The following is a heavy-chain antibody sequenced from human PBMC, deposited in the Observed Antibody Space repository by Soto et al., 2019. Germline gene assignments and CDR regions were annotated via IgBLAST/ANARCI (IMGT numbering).Heavy chain of an antibody. D-gene: IGHD5-12*01. CDR3: VKSRGGNNFDFFD. J-gene: IGHJ4*02. CDR2: IRGNGDPP. Sequence: GGSLRLSCSASGFTFSRYAMHWVRQAPGKGLEYVSGIRGNGDPPFYADSVKGRFTISRDNSKNTLYLQMNSLSADDTAVYYCVKSRGGNNFDFFDWGQGALVTVSS. V-gene: IGHV3-64D*06. CDR1: GFTFSRYA.